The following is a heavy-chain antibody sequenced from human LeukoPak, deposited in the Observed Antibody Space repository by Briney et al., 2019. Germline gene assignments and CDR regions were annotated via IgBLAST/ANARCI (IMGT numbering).Heavy chain of an antibody. Sequence: SSETLSLTCTVSGGSISSYYWSWIRQPPGKGLEWIGYIYYSGSTNYNPSLKSRVTISVDTSKNQFSLKLSSVTAADTAVYYCARNYYDSSGSDIWGQGTMVTVSS. J-gene: IGHJ3*02. V-gene: IGHV4-59*01. D-gene: IGHD3-22*01. CDR1: GGSISSYY. CDR3: ARNYYDSSGSDI. CDR2: IYYSGST.